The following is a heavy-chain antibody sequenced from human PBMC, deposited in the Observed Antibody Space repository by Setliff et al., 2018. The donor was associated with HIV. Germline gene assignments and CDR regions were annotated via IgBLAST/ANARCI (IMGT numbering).Heavy chain of an antibody. D-gene: IGHD1-26*01. CDR2: MNTNSGNT. Sequence: ASVKVSCKASGDTFTTYDINWVRQATGQGPEWIGWMNTNSGNTGYAQKFQVRVTMTRNTSISTAYMELSSLRSEDTAVYYCARYRPYHPQNAFDIWGQGTMVTVSS. CDR1: GDTFTTYD. V-gene: IGHV1-8*02. J-gene: IGHJ3*02. CDR3: ARYRPYHPQNAFDI.